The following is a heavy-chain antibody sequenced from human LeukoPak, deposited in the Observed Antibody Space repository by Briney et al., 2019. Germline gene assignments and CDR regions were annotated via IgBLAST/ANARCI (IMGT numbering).Heavy chain of an antibody. D-gene: IGHD4-23*01. CDR3: TRLAGDYGSNSWD. J-gene: IGHJ1*01. Sequence: TGGSLRLSCAASGFTFSGSGMHWVRQASGKGLEWVGRIRSKANSYATAYAASVKGRFTVSRDDSKNMAYLQMNSLKTEDTAVYYCTRLAGDYGSNSWDWGQGTLVTVSS. CDR1: GFTFSGSG. CDR2: IRSKANSYAT. V-gene: IGHV3-73*01.